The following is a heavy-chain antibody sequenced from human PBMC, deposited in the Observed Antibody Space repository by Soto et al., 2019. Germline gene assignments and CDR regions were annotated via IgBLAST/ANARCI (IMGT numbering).Heavy chain of an antibody. J-gene: IGHJ5*02. CDR3: ARDHQRSRNNWNDVYGDWFDP. V-gene: IGHV4-59*01. CDR1: GGSISSYY. Sequence: PSETLSLTCTVSGGSISSYYWSWIRQPPGKGLEWIGYIYYSGSTNYNPSLKSRVTISVDTSKNQFSLKLSSVTAADTAVYYCARDHQRSRNNWNDVYGDWFDPWGQGTLVTVSS. CDR2: IYYSGST. D-gene: IGHD1-20*01.